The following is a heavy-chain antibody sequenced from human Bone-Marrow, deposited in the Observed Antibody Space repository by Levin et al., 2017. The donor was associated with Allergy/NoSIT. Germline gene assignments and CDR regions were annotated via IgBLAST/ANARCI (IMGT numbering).Heavy chain of an antibody. V-gene: IGHV5-51*01. CDR3: ARFSCSGGSCYSGIDAFDI. D-gene: IGHD2-15*01. CDR2: IYPGDSDT. J-gene: IGHJ3*02. CDR1: GYSFTSYW. Sequence: GESLKISCKGSGYSFTSYWIGWVRQMPGKGLEWMGIIYPGDSDTRYSPSFQGQVTISADKSISTAYLQWSSLKASDTAMYYCARFSCSGGSCYSGIDAFDIWGQGTMVTVSS.